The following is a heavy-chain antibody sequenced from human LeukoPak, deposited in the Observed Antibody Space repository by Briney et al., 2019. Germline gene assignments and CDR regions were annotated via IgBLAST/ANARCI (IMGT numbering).Heavy chain of an antibody. D-gene: IGHD2-15*01. CDR3: ARGWPFFY. Sequence: SQTLSLTCTVSGGSISSGSYYWSWIRQPAGKGLEWIGRIYTSGSTNYNPSLKRRVTISVDTSKNQFSLKLSSVTAADTAVYYCARGWPFFYWGQGTLVTVSS. CDR1: GGSISSGSYY. CDR2: IYTSGST. V-gene: IGHV4-61*02. J-gene: IGHJ4*02.